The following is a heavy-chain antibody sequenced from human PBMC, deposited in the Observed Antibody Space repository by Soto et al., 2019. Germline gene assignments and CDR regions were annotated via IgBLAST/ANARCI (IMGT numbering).Heavy chain of an antibody. CDR1: GGTFSSYA. J-gene: IGHJ6*02. Sequence: SVKVSCKASGGTFSSYAISWVREAPGQGLEWMGGIIPIFGTANYAQKFQGRVTITADESTSTTYMELSSLRSEDTAVYYCARRSSSWQRYYYYYYGMDVWGQGTTVTVSS. CDR3: ARRSSSWQRYYYYYYGMDV. CDR2: IIPIFGTA. D-gene: IGHD6-13*01. V-gene: IGHV1-69*13.